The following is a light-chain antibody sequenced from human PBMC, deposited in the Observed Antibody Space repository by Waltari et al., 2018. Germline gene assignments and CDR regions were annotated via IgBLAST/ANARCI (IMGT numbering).Light chain of an antibody. J-gene: IGKJ1*01. CDR1: QIISNW. CDR2: KAS. Sequence: DIQMTQSPSTLSVSVGDRVTITCRASQIISNWLAWYQQKQGKAPKLPIYKASNLESGVPSRFSGSGSGTEFTLTISSLQPDDFATYYCQQYDNYWTFGQGTKVEI. CDR3: QQYDNYWT. V-gene: IGKV1-5*03.